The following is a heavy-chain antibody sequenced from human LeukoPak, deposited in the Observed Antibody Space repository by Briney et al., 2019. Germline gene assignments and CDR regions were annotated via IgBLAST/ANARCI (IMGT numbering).Heavy chain of an antibody. Sequence: GGSLRLSCAASGFTFANYAMTWVRQAPGKGLDWVSLISGSGSNTYYTDSVQGRFTISRDNSRNTLYLQMNSLRAEDTAVYYCAKSSYYDSSGYYREYYFDYWGQGTLVTVSS. CDR3: AKSSYYDSSGYYREYYFDY. CDR2: ISGSGSNT. D-gene: IGHD3-22*01. CDR1: GFTFANYA. V-gene: IGHV3-23*01. J-gene: IGHJ4*02.